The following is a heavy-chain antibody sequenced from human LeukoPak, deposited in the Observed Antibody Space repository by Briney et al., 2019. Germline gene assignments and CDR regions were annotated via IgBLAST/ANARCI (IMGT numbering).Heavy chain of an antibody. CDR2: ISSGGSFI. D-gene: IGHD2-15*01. CDR3: ARVGCRGGSCSSRGDYYYGMDV. Sequence: GGSLRLSCAASGFTFSSYSMNWVRQAPGKGLEWVSSISSGGSFISYPDSVKGRFTISRDNAKNALSLQMNSLRAEDTAVYYCARVGCRGGSCSSRGDYYYGMDVWGQGTTVTVSS. V-gene: IGHV3-21*01. CDR1: GFTFSSYS. J-gene: IGHJ6*02.